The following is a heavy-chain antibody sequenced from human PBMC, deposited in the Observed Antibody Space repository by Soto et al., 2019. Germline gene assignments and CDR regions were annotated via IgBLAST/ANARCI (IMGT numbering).Heavy chain of an antibody. CDR2: ISLYGSNE. CDR1: GFTFSSYA. J-gene: IGHJ5*02. D-gene: IGHD3-10*01. V-gene: IGHV3-30*14. CDR3: VKDSLWFGESNQFDP. Sequence: GGSLRLSCAASGFTFSSYALHWVRQAPGKGLEWVAVISLYGSNEYYADSVKGRFTISRDNSKNSLYLQMSCLRAEDTAVYYCVKDSLWFGESNQFDPWGQGT.